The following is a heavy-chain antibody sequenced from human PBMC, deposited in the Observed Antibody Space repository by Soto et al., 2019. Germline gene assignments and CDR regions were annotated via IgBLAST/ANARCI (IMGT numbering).Heavy chain of an antibody. Sequence: QVQLVQSGAEVKKPGASVKVSCKASGYTFTSYDINWVRQATGQGREWMGWMNPNSGNTGYAQKFQGRVTMTRNTSISTAYMELSSLRSEDTAVYYCARVARKITGTRRGLGYWGQGTLVTVSS. V-gene: IGHV1-8*01. CDR2: MNPNSGNT. J-gene: IGHJ4*02. CDR3: ARVARKITGTRRGLGY. D-gene: IGHD1-7*01. CDR1: GYTFTSYD.